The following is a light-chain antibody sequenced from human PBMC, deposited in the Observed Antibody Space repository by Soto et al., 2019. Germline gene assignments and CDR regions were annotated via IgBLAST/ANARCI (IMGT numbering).Light chain of an antibody. Sequence: EIVLTQSPATLSLSPGERATLSCRASQRVSSYLAWYQQKPGQAPRLLIYEASNRATGIPARFSGSGSGTDFTLTISSLEPEDFAVYYGQQRSNWPPKYTFGQGTKLEIK. V-gene: IGKV3-11*01. CDR3: QQRSNWPPKYT. CDR2: EAS. J-gene: IGKJ2*01. CDR1: QRVSSY.